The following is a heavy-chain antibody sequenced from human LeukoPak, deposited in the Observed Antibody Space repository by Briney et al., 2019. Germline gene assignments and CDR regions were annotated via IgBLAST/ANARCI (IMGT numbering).Heavy chain of an antibody. Sequence: GGSLRLSCAASGFTFSSYAMHWVRQAPGKGLEWVAVISYDGSNKYYADSVKGRFTISRDNSKNTLYLQMNSLRAEDTAVYYCARLRRNRDRIDFFYYYDHWGQGTLVTVSS. J-gene: IGHJ4*02. CDR2: ISYDGSNK. CDR3: ARLRRNRDRIDFFYYYDH. D-gene: IGHD1-14*01. V-gene: IGHV3-30*04. CDR1: GFTFSSYA.